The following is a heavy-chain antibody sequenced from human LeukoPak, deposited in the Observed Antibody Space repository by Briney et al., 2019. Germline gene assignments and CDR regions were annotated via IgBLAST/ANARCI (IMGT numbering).Heavy chain of an antibody. Sequence: PSETLSLTCTVSGYSISSGYYWSWIRQPPGKGLEWIGEINHSGSTNYNPSLKSRVTISVDTSKNQFSLKLSSVTAADTAVYYCASNLYSGSYVWFDPWGQGTLVTVSS. CDR2: INHSGST. CDR3: ASNLYSGSYVWFDP. D-gene: IGHD1-26*01. J-gene: IGHJ5*02. CDR1: GYSISSGYY. V-gene: IGHV4-38-2*02.